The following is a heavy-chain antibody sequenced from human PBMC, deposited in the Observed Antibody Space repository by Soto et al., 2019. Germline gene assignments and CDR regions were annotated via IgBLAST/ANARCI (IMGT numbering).Heavy chain of an antibody. V-gene: IGHV4-34*01. Sequence: SETLSLTCAVYGGSFSGYYWSWIRQPPGKGLEWIGQINHSGSTNYNPSLKSRVTISVDTSKNQFSLKLSSVTAADTAVYYCARGLYCSSTSCYAGGNYYYGMDVWGQGNTVTVS. CDR2: INHSGST. D-gene: IGHD2-2*01. CDR1: GGSFSGYY. CDR3: ARGLYCSSTSCYAGGNYYYGMDV. J-gene: IGHJ6*02.